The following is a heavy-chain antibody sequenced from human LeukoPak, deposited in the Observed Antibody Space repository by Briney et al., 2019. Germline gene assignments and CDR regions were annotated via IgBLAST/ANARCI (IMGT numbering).Heavy chain of an antibody. CDR1: GGTFSSYA. J-gene: IGHJ5*02. V-gene: IGHV1-69*04. CDR2: IIPILGIA. CDR3: ARANAHTPRGPFDP. Sequence: VASVKVSCKASGGTFSSYAISWVRQAPGQGLEWMGRIIPILGIANYAQKFQGRVTITADKSTSTAYMELSRLRSDDTAVYYCARANAHTPRGPFDPWGQGTLVTVSS. D-gene: IGHD3-10*01.